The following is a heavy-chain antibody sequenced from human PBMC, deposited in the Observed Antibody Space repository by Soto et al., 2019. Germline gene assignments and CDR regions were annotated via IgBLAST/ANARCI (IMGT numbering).Heavy chain of an antibody. J-gene: IGHJ6*02. CDR1: GGTFSSYA. CDR2: IIPIFGTA. V-gene: IGHV1-69*01. Sequence: QVQLVQSGAEVKKPGSSVKVSCKASGGTFSSYAISWVRQAPGQGLEWMGGIIPIFGTANYAQKFQGRVTITADESTSTAYMELSSLRSQDSAVYSCARGLKALDYYYGMDVWGQGTTVTVSS. CDR3: ARGLKALDYYYGMDV.